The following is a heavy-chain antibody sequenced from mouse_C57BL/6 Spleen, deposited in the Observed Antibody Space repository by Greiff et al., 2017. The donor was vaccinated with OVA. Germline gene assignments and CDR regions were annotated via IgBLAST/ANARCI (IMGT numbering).Heavy chain of an antibody. CDR2: ISSGGSYT. CDR3: ARRSIYYGYDDYAMDY. V-gene: IGHV5-6*01. J-gene: IGHJ4*01. D-gene: IGHD2-2*01. Sequence: EVHLVESGGDLVKPGGSLKLSCAASGFTFSSYGMSWVRQTPDKRLEWVATISSGGSYTYYPDSVKGRFTISIDNAKNTLYRQMSSLKSEDTAMYYCARRSIYYGYDDYAMDYWGQGTSVTVSS. CDR1: GFTFSSYG.